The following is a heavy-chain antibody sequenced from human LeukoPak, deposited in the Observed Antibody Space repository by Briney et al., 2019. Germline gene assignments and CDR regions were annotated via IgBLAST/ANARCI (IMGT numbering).Heavy chain of an antibody. CDR1: GFTFSSYA. CDR3: ARDPNPYVEMATIADY. D-gene: IGHD5-24*01. J-gene: IGHJ4*02. Sequence: GRSLRLSCAASGFTFSSYAMHWVRQAPGKGLEWVAVISYDGSNKYYADSVKGRFTISRDNSKNTLYLRMNSLRAEDTAVYYCARDPNPYVEMATIADYWGQGTLVTVSS. V-gene: IGHV3-30-3*01. CDR2: ISYDGSNK.